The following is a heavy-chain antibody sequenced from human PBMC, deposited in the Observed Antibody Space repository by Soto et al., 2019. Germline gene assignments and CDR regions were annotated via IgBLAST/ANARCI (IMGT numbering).Heavy chain of an antibody. CDR1: GFTFSSYS. J-gene: IGHJ4*02. Sequence: PGGSLRLSCAASGFTFSSYSMNCVRQAPGKGLEWVSSISTSSSYIYYADSVKGRFTISRDNAKNSLSLQMNSLRAEDTAVYYCARVEYSSGWYPYWGQGTLVTVSS. CDR3: ARVEYSSGWYPY. CDR2: ISTSSSYI. D-gene: IGHD6-19*01. V-gene: IGHV3-21*01.